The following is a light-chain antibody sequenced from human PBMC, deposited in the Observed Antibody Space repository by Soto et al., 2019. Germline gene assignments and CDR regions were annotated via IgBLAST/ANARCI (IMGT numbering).Light chain of an antibody. CDR3: QQRRNWPPIT. CDR1: QIVSSTY. Sequence: EIVLTQAPGTLSLSPGERATLSCRASQIVSSTYLAWFQQKPGQAPRLLIYGASTRATGIPDRFSGSGSGADFTLTISGLEPEDFAVYYCQQRRNWPPITFGQGTRLEIK. CDR2: GAS. J-gene: IGKJ5*01. V-gene: IGKV3D-20*02.